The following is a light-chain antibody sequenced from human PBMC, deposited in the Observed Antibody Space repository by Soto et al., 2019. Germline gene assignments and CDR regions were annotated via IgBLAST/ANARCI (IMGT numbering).Light chain of an antibody. V-gene: IGLV1-47*02. CDR3: ASWDDRMSRALV. CDR1: SSNIGSNY. J-gene: IGLJ2*01. Sequence: QSVLTQPPSASGTPGQRVNIPCSGRSSNIGSNYVYWYQQLPGTAPKLLIYSNNQRPSGVPDRFSGSKSGTSASPAISGLGSEDEADYYCASWDDRMSRALVFGGGTKLTVL. CDR2: SNN.